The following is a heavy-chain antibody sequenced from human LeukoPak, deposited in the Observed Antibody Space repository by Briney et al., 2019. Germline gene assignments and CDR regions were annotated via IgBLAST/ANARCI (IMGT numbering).Heavy chain of an antibody. CDR1: GGSISSYY. CDR3: ARMDWNYGKFDY. CDR2: IYTSGST. D-gene: IGHD1-7*01. V-gene: IGHV4-4*09. J-gene: IGHJ4*02. Sequence: SETLSLTCTVSGGSISSYYWSWIRQPPGNGLEWIGYIYTSGSTNYNPSLKSRVTISVDTSKNQFSLKLSSVTAADTAVYYCARMDWNYGKFDYWGQGTLVTVSS.